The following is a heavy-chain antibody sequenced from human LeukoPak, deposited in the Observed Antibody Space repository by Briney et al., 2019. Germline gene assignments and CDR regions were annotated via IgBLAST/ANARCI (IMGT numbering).Heavy chain of an antibody. V-gene: IGHV4-34*01. CDR3: ASYYYGSGRYEFDY. D-gene: IGHD3-10*01. CDR2: INHSGST. Sequence: SETLSLTCAVYGGSFSGYYWSWIRHPPGQGLEWIGEINHSGSTNYNPSLKSRVTISVDTSKNQFSLKLSSVTAADTAVYYCASYYYGSGRYEFDYWGQGTLVTVSS. CDR1: GGSFSGYY. J-gene: IGHJ4*02.